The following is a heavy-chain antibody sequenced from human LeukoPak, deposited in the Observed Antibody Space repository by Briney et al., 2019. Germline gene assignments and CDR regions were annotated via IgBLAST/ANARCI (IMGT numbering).Heavy chain of an antibody. V-gene: IGHV3-74*01. CDR1: GFTFRTYW. D-gene: IGHD3-10*01. CDR3: AKGVPSGNDAFDI. CDR2: INPDGSNT. J-gene: IGHJ3*02. Sequence: GGSLRLSCVASGFTFRTYWMYWARQAPGKGLVWLSRINPDGSNTTYADSVKGRFTISRDNSKNTLYLQMNSLRAEDTAVYYCAKGVPSGNDAFDIWGQGTMVTVSS.